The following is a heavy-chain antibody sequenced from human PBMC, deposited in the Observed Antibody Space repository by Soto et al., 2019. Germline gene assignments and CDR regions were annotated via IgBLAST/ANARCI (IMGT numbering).Heavy chain of an antibody. V-gene: IGHV3-21*06. Sequence: VGSLRLSCAASGFTFTRYSMNWVRQAPGKGLEWVSSISSTTNYVYYGDSMKGRFTISRDNAKNSLYLEMNSLRAEDTAVYYCARESEDLTSNFDYWGQGTLVTAPQ. CDR2: ISSTTNYV. J-gene: IGHJ4*02. CDR1: GFTFTRYS. CDR3: ARESEDLTSNFDY.